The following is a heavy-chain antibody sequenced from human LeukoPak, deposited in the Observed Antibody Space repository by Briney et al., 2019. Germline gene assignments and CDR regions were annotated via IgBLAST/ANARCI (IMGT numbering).Heavy chain of an antibody. D-gene: IGHD5-18*01. CDR3: ARDYQGGYGDKSVDY. CDR2: IYYSGST. Sequence: SETLSLTCTVSGGSISSYYWSWIRQPPGKGLEWIGYIYYSGSTYYNPSLKSRVTISVDTSKNQFSLKLSSVTAADTAVYYCARDYQGGYGDKSVDYWGQGTLVTVSS. CDR1: GGSISSYY. J-gene: IGHJ4*02. V-gene: IGHV4-59*12.